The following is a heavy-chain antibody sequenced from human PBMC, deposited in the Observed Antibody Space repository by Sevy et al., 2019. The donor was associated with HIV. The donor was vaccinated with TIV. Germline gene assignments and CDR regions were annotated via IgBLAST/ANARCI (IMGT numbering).Heavy chain of an antibody. CDR1: GGSISSGSYY. CDR2: IYTSGST. D-gene: IGHD2-2*01. V-gene: IGHV4-61*02. CDR3: ARVTRPGRAAATYDAFYI. J-gene: IGHJ3*02. Sequence: SETLSLTCTVSGGSISSGSYYWSWIRQPVGKGLEWIGRIYTSGSTNYNPSLKSRVTISVDTSKNQFSLKLSSVTAADTAVYYCARVTRPGRAAATYDAFYIWGQGTMVTVSS.